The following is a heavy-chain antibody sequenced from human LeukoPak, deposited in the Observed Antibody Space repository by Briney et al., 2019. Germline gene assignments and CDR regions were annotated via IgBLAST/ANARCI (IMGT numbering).Heavy chain of an antibody. CDR2: IDISGGTI. V-gene: IGHV3-48*01. D-gene: IGHD6-13*01. CDR3: ARDLLAAITNTRGFDY. Sequence: PGGSLRLSCAASGFTFSDYNMNWVRQAPGKGLEWVSYIDISGGTIYYADSVKGRFTISRDNAKNSLYLQMNCLRAEDTAVYYCARDLLAAITNTRGFDYWGQGTLVTVSS. CDR1: GFTFSDYN. J-gene: IGHJ4*02.